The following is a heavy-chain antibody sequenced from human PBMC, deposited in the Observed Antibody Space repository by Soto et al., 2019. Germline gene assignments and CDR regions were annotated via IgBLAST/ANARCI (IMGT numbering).Heavy chain of an antibody. CDR2: IYYSGST. Sequence: SETLSLTCTVSGGSISSYYCGWIRQPPGKGLEWIGSIYYSGSTYYNPSLQSRVAISVDTSKNQFSLKLKSVTAADTAIYYCARRTVNIRTFYSGLKTHCFDYWGQGAPVTVSS. CDR1: GGSISSYY. CDR3: ARRTVNIRTFYSGLKTHCFDY. D-gene: IGHD6-19*01. J-gene: IGHJ4*02. V-gene: IGHV4-39*01.